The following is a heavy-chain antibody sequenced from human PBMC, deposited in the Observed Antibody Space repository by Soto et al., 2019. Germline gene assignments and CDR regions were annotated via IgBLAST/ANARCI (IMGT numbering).Heavy chain of an antibody. Sequence: GGSLRLSCAASGFTVSSNYMSWVRQAPGKGLEWVSVFYSGGSTYYADSVKGRFTISRDNSKNTLYLQMNSLRAEDTAVYYCARDDYGGNSGYYYGMDVWGQGTTVTVSS. CDR1: GFTVSSNY. J-gene: IGHJ6*02. D-gene: IGHD4-17*01. V-gene: IGHV3-53*01. CDR3: ARDDYGGNSGYYYGMDV. CDR2: FYSGGST.